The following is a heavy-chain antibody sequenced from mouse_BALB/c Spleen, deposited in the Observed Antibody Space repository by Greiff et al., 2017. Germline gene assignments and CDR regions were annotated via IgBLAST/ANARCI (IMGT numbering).Heavy chain of an antibody. V-gene: IGHV1-7*01. J-gene: IGHJ3*01. Sequence: QVQLQQSGAELVKPGASVKLSCTASGYTFTRSCMHWVKQRPGQGLEWIGYINPSTGYTEYNQKFKDKATVTADKSSSTAYMQLSSLTSEDSAVYDCARAYNGNYRFAYWGQGTLVTVSA. CDR2: INPSTGYT. CDR3: ARAYNGNYRFAY. CDR1: GYTFTRSC. D-gene: IGHD2-1*01.